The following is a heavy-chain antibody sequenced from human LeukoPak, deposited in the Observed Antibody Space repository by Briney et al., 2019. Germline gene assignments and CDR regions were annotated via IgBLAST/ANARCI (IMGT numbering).Heavy chain of an antibody. D-gene: IGHD3-10*01. Sequence: GGSLRLSCAASGFTFSTYAMSWVRQAPGKGLEWVSSISSGGGRTYYADSVKGRFTISRDNSKNTLYLQMHSLRAEDTAIYYCAKEKSLERDWYGEWDSWGQGTLVTVSS. J-gene: IGHJ4*02. CDR2: ISSGGGRT. CDR1: GFTFSTYA. CDR3: AKEKSLERDWYGEWDS. V-gene: IGHV3-23*01.